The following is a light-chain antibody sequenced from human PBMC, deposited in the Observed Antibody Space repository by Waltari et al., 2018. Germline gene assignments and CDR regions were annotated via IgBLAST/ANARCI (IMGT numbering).Light chain of an antibody. CDR2: HTS. Sequence: IVLTQSPGPLSLSPVYRATLSCRSSQSVSIYLACYQQKPVQAPRLLIYHTSTRATGIPDRFSGSGSGTDFSLTIGGLEPEDFAVYYCQHYKNLPVSFGQGTRVEIK. V-gene: IGKV3-20*01. CDR3: QHYKNLPVS. CDR1: QSVSIY. J-gene: IGKJ1*01.